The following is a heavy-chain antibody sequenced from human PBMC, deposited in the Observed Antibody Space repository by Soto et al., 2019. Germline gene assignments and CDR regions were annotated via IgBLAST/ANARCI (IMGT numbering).Heavy chain of an antibody. CDR3: ATSKGAVVISPYFFDY. V-gene: IGHV3-74*01. D-gene: IGHD2-21*01. J-gene: IGHJ4*02. CDR1: GFTFDSYW. Sequence: EVRLEESGGGLVQPGGSLRLSCAASGFTFDSYWMYWVRQAPGKGLVWVSRVNSDGSITTYADSVKGLFTISRDNAKNTLSLQMNSLRVEDTAVYYCATSKGAVVISPYFFDYWGQGALVTVSS. CDR2: VNSDGSIT.